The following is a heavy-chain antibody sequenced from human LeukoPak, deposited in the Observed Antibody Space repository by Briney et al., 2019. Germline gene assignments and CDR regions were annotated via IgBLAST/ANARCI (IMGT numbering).Heavy chain of an antibody. CDR2: IDPDGGGT. CDR1: GYTSTDYY. J-gene: IGHJ4*02. Sequence: ASVKVSCKASGYTSTDYYMHWVRQAPGQGLGWMGWIDPDGGGTNYAQMFQGRVTMTRDTSISTAYMELSSLRSDDTAIYYCARVSGRSGPFEYWGQGTLVTVSS. V-gene: IGHV1-2*02. D-gene: IGHD3-3*01. CDR3: ARVSGRSGPFEY.